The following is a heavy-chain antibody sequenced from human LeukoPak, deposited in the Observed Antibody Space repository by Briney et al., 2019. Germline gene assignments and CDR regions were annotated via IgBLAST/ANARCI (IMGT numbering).Heavy chain of an antibody. V-gene: IGHV3-21*04. D-gene: IGHD4-17*01. J-gene: IGHJ6*03. CDR1: GFTFSSYS. CDR2: ISSSSSYI. CDR3: AKDLDYDYYYYYMDV. Sequence: GGSLRLSCAASGFTFSSYSMNWVRQAPGKGLEWVSSISSSSSYIYYADSVKGRFTISRDNAKNSLYLQMNSLRAEDTAVYYCAKDLDYDYYYYYMDVWGKGTTVTVSS.